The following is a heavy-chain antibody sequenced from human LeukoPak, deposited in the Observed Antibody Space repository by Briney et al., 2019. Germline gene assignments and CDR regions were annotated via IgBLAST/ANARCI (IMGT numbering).Heavy chain of an antibody. Sequence: SQTLSLTCAISGDSVSSSSAAWNWFRQSPSRGLEWLGRTYYRSRWYNDYALSVKSRITINPDTSKSQFSLQLNSMTPEDTAVYYCARGDVNYYYSVDVWGQGTTATVSS. CDR3: ARGDVNYYYSVDV. CDR2: TYYRSRWYN. V-gene: IGHV6-1*01. CDR1: GDSVSSSSAA. J-gene: IGHJ6*02.